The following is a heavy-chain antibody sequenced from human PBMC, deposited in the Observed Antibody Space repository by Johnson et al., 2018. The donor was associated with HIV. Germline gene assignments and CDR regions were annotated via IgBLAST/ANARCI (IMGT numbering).Heavy chain of an antibody. CDR1: GFIFSSYG. J-gene: IGHJ3*01. CDR3: VREHRADESFDL. D-gene: IGHD1-14*01. V-gene: IGHV3-33*01. Sequence: QVQLVESGGGVVQPGRSVRLSCAASGFIFSSYGMHWVRQAPGKGLEWVAVIWSDGSNKYYADSVKGRFIISRDNSKNTLYLQMNSLTAGDTAVYYCVREHRADESFDLWGQGTMVTVSS. CDR2: IWSDGSNK.